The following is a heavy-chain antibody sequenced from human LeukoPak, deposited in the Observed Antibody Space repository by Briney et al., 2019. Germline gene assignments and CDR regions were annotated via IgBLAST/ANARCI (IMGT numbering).Heavy chain of an antibody. V-gene: IGHV4-61*01. CDR1: GGSVSSGSYY. CDR2: IYYSGST. D-gene: IGHD6-13*01. J-gene: IGHJ4*02. Sequence: SETLSLTCTVSGGSVSSGSYYWSWIRQPPRKGLEWIGYIYYSGSTNYNPSLKSRVTISVDTSKNQFSLKLSSVTAADTAVYYCARLRSSWSSGDYWGQGTLVTVSS. CDR3: ARLRSSWSSGDY.